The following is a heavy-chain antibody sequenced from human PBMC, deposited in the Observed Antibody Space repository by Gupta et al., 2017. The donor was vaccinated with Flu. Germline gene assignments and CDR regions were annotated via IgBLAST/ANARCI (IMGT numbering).Heavy chain of an antibody. Sequence: EVQLLESGGGVIQPGGSLTLSCIVAGFSVSDYAMSWVRQAAGKGLEWVASVRGGGRDTFYADSVKGRFTISRDNSKTTLYLHMNSLRVEDTAIYYCATDRTTFGIYGDFHFWGLGSLVPVSS. D-gene: IGHD3-3*01. J-gene: IGHJ4*02. CDR2: VRGGGRDT. CDR3: ATDRTTFGIYGDFHF. V-gene: IGHV3-23*01. CDR1: GFSVSDYA.